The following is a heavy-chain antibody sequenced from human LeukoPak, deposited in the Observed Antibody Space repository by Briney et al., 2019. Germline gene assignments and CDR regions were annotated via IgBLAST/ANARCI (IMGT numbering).Heavy chain of an antibody. V-gene: IGHV4-39*07. D-gene: IGHD3-22*01. Sequence: PSETLSLTCTVSGGSISSSSYYWGWIRQPPGKGLEWIGSIYYSGSTYYNPSLKSRVTISVDTSKNQFSLKLSSVTAADTAVYYCARDCPYPYYYDSSGYYPGAFDIWGQGTMVTVSS. CDR2: IYYSGST. CDR1: GGSISSSSYY. J-gene: IGHJ3*02. CDR3: ARDCPYPYYYDSSGYYPGAFDI.